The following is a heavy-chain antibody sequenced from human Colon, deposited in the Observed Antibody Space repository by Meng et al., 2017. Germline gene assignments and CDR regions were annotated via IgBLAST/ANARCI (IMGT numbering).Heavy chain of an antibody. Sequence: GESLKISCAASAFPFSKYEFIWVRQAPGKGLEWVSAISGSGGTTYYTGSVKGRFTISRDNSKNTLCLQMNSLRAEDTAVYYCAKGRIADTSYDAFDIWGQGTMVTVSS. J-gene: IGHJ3*02. V-gene: IGHV3-23*01. CDR1: AFPFSKYE. CDR2: ISGSGGTT. D-gene: IGHD5-18*01. CDR3: AKGRIADTSYDAFDI.